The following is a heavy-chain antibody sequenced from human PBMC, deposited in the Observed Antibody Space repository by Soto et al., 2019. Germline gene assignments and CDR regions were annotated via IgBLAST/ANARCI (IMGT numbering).Heavy chain of an antibody. D-gene: IGHD6-13*01. CDR1: GFTFSSYG. V-gene: IGHV3-30*18. CDR3: AKVGLRKQQLVPYYFDY. Sequence: GGSLRLSCAASGFTFSSYGMHWVRQAPGKGLEWVAVISYDGSNKYYADSVKGRFTISRDNSKNTLYLQMNSLRAEDTAVYYCAKVGLRKQQLVPYYFDYWGQGTLVTVSS. J-gene: IGHJ4*02. CDR2: ISYDGSNK.